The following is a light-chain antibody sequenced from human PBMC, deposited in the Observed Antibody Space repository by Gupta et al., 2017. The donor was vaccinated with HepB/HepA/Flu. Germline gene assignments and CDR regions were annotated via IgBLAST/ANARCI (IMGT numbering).Light chain of an antibody. CDR2: GAS. Sequence: EIVMTQSPDTLSVSPGDRVTLSCRASQSLSSNLAWYQQKPGQAPRLLISGASTRATGIPDRFSGSGSGTEFTLTISSLQSEDFAVYYCQQENCCPITFGGGTKVEIK. J-gene: IGKJ4*01. V-gene: IGKV3-15*01. CDR3: QQENCCPIT. CDR1: QSLSSN.